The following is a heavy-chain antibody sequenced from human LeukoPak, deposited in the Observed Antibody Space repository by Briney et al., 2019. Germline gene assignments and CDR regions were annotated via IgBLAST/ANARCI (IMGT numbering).Heavy chain of an antibody. CDR1: GFTFSSYA. D-gene: IGHD3-22*01. CDR3: ARDLDSSGYYHVVDS. CDR2: ISTSGRT. Sequence: TGGSLRLSCADSGFTFSSYAMSWVRQAPGKGLEWVSLISTSGRTHYADSVQGRFIISRDNSKNTLSLHMNSLRAEDTAVYYCARDLDSSGYYHVVDSWGQGALVTVSS. J-gene: IGHJ4*02. V-gene: IGHV3-23*01.